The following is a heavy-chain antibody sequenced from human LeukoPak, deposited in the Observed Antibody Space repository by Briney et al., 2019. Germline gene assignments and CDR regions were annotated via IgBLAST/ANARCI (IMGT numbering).Heavy chain of an antibody. D-gene: IGHD4-17*01. CDR1: GGTFSGYY. CDR3: ARGPRYGDYFDY. Sequence: KTSETLSLTCAVYGGTFSGYYWSWIRQPPGKGLEWIGEINHSGSTNYNPSLKSRVTISVDTSKNQFSLKLSSVTAADTALYYCARGPRYGDYFDYWGQGTLVTVSS. J-gene: IGHJ4*02. V-gene: IGHV4-34*01. CDR2: INHSGST.